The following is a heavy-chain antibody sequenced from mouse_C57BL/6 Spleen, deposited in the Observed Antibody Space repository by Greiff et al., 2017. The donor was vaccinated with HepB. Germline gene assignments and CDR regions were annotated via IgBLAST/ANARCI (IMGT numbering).Heavy chain of an antibody. D-gene: IGHD1-1*01. Sequence: QVQLQQPGAELVKPGASVKLSCKASGYTFTSYWMQWVKQRPGQGLEWIGEIDPSDSYTNYNQNFNGKATLTVDTSSSTAYMQLSSLTSEYSAVYYCAKPNYYGSSYGWFAYWGQGTLVTVSA. CDR3: AKPNYYGSSYGWFAY. CDR2: IDPSDSYT. V-gene: IGHV1-50*01. CDR1: GYTFTSYW. J-gene: IGHJ3*01.